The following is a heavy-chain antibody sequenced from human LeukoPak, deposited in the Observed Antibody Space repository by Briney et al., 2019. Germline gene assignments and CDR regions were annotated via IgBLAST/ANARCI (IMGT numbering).Heavy chain of an antibody. CDR3: AKQGSVVSHWFDP. CDR1: GGSVSSGSYY. D-gene: IGHD1-26*01. CDR2: VTYRGST. V-gene: IGHV4-39*01. J-gene: IGHJ5*01. Sequence: SETLSLTCTVSGGSVSSGSYYWGWIRQPPGRGLEWIGSVTYRGSTYSNPSLKSRVTISVDTSKNQFSLKLSSVTAADTAFYYCAKQGSVVSHWFDPWGQGTLVTVSS.